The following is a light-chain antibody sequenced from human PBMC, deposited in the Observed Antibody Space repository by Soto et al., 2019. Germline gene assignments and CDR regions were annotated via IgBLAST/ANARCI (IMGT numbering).Light chain of an antibody. CDR1: QRISSY. CDR2: AAS. CDR3: QQLNSYPQALT. J-gene: IGKJ4*01. V-gene: IGKV1-9*01. Sequence: DIQLTQSPSFLSASVGDRVTITCRASQRISSYLAWYQQKPGKAPKLLIYAASTLQSGVPSRFSGSGSGTEFTLTISSLQPEDFATYYCQQLNSYPQALTFGGGTKVEIK.